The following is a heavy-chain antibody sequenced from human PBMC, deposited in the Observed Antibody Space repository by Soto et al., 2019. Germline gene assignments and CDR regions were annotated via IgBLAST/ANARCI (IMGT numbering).Heavy chain of an antibody. CDR2: IYYSGST. V-gene: IGHV4-31*03. CDR1: GGSISSGGYY. J-gene: IGHJ6*02. Sequence: QVQLQESGPGLVKPSQTLSLTCTVSGGSISSGGYYWSWIRQHPGKGLEWIGYIYYSGSTYYNPSLKSRFSIEGDTSKNQFALKLSAVTAADTAVYYCARGPPGASGAYYYCGMDVWGQGPTVTVSS. D-gene: IGHD1-26*01. CDR3: ARGPPGASGAYYYCGMDV.